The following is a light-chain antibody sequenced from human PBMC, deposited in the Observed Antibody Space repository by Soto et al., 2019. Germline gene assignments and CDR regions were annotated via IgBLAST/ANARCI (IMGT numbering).Light chain of an antibody. J-gene: IGKJ1*01. Sequence: EIVMTQSPATLSVSPGERATLSCRASQSISSHLVWYQQKPGQAPRLVIYGASTRVTGIPARFSGSGSGTEFTLTISSVQSEDFAVYYCQQYNDWPPWTFGQATKVEIK. V-gene: IGKV3D-15*01. CDR2: GAS. CDR3: QQYNDWPPWT. CDR1: QSISSH.